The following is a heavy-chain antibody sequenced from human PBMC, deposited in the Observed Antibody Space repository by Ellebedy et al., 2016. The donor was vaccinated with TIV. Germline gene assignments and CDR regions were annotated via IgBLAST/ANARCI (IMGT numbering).Heavy chain of an antibody. V-gene: IGHV4-34*01. Sequence: GSLRLSXAVYGGSFSGYYWSWIRQPPGKGLEWIGEINHSGSTNYNPSLKSRVTISVDTSKNQFSLKLSSVTAADTAVYYCARDGSIVAGEFDYWGQGTLVTVSS. CDR2: INHSGST. D-gene: IGHD1-26*01. CDR3: ARDGSIVAGEFDY. J-gene: IGHJ4*02. CDR1: GGSFSGYY.